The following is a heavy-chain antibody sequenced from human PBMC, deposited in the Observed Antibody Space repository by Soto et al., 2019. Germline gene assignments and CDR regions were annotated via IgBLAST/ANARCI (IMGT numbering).Heavy chain of an antibody. D-gene: IGHD6-19*01. J-gene: IGHJ4*02. CDR2: IYYSGST. Sequence: SQTLSLTCTVSGGSISSYYWSWIRQPQGKGLEWIGYIYYSGSTNYNPSLKSRVTISVDTSKNQFSLKLSSVTAADTAVYYCARHPGIAVGTYYFDYWGQGTLVTVSS. V-gene: IGHV4-59*08. CDR3: ARHPGIAVGTYYFDY. CDR1: GGSISSYY.